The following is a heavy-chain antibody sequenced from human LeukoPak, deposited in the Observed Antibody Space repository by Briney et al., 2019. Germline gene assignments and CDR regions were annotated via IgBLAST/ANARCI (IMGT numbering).Heavy chain of an antibody. V-gene: IGHV3-30-3*01. CDR2: ISYDGRQK. J-gene: IGHJ4*02. D-gene: IGHD3-3*01. CDR1: GFTFSEYA. Sequence: PGRSLRLSCAASGFTFSEYAMHWVRQAPGKGLEWVAVISYDGRQKYYGDSVKGRFTISRDNPKNTLYLQMNSLRDDDTAVYYCARVFLERLTSGYFDTWGQGTLVTVSP. CDR3: ARVFLERLTSGYFDT.